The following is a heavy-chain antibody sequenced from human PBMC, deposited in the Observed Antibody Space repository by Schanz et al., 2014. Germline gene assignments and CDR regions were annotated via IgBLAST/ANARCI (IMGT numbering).Heavy chain of an antibody. CDR2: IYYSGST. D-gene: IGHD5-12*01. Sequence: QVQLQESGPGLVKPSQTLSLTCAVSGGSISSGGYSWNWIRQPPGKGLEWIVYIYYSGSTYYNPSLKSRVTISVDTSKTQFSLKLSSVTAADTAVYYCARGPGGYGRFDYWGQGTLVTVSS. CDR3: ARGPGGYGRFDY. V-gene: IGHV4-30-4*07. J-gene: IGHJ4*02. CDR1: GGSISSGGYS.